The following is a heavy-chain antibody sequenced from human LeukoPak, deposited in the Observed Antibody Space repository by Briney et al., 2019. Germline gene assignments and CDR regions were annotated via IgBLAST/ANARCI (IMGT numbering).Heavy chain of an antibody. CDR1: GYTFTGYY. CDR3: ARAEQSAIVLFDP. Sequence: EASVKVSCKASGYTFTGYYMHWVRQAPGQGLEWMGWINPNSGGTNYAQKFQGRVTMTRDTSISTAYMELSSLRSEDTAVYYCARAEQSAIVLFDPWGQGTLVTVSS. V-gene: IGHV1-2*02. CDR2: INPNSGGT. D-gene: IGHD1/OR15-1a*01. J-gene: IGHJ5*02.